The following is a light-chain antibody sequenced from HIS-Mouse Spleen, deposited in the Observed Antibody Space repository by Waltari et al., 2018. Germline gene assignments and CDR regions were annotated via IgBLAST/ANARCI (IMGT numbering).Light chain of an antibody. J-gene: IGLJ2*01. CDR3: NSRDSSGNHVV. Sequence: SSELTPAPAVSVAWGQTVRITCQGDSLRSYYASWYQQKPGQAPVLVIYGKNNRPSGIPDRFSGSSSGNTASLTITGAQAEDEADYYCNSRDSSGNHVVFGGGTKLTVL. CDR2: GKN. V-gene: IGLV3-19*01. CDR1: SLRSYY.